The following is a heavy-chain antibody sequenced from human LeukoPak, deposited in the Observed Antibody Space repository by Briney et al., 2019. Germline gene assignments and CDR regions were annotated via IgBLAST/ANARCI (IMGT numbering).Heavy chain of an antibody. Sequence: ASVKVSCMASGGTFSSYAISWVRQAAGQGLEWMGGIIPFFGTANYAQKFQGRVTITADESTSTTYMELSSLRPEDTAVYYCARFGDTATVLKKSYFDYWGQGTLVIVSS. CDR2: IIPFFGTA. D-gene: IGHD5-18*01. CDR1: GGTFSSYA. V-gene: IGHV1-69*13. J-gene: IGHJ4*02. CDR3: ARFGDTATVLKKSYFDY.